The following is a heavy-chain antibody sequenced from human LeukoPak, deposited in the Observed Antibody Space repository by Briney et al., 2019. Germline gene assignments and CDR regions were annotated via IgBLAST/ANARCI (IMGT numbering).Heavy chain of an antibody. CDR2: ISAYNGNT. V-gene: IGHV1-18*01. Sequence: ASVKVSCKASGYTFTSYGISWVRQAPGQGLEWMGWISAYNGNTNYAQKLQGRVTMTTDTSTSTACMELRSLRSDDTAVYYCARLSPTLFLRSSRRKYYFDYWGQGTLVTVSS. CDR3: ARLSPTLFLRSSRRKYYFDY. D-gene: IGHD6-13*01. J-gene: IGHJ4*02. CDR1: GYTFTSYG.